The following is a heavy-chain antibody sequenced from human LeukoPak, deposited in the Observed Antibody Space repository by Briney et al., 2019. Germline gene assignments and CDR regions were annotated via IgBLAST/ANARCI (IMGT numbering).Heavy chain of an antibody. V-gene: IGHV4-39*01. J-gene: IGHJ6*02. D-gene: IGHD6-19*01. CDR2: IYYSGST. CDR3: ATIAVAGKRNYYYYYSMDV. CDR1: GGSISSSSYY. Sequence: SETLSLTCTVSGGSISSSSYYWGWIRQPPGKGLEWIGSIYYSGSTYYNPSLKSRVTISVDTSKNQFSLKLSSVTAADTAVYYCATIAVAGKRNYYYYYSMDVWGQGTTVTVSS.